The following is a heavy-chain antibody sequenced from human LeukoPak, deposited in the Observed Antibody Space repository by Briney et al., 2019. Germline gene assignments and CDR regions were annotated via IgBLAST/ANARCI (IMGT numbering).Heavy chain of an antibody. CDR1: GFTFRDHA. Sequence: PGRSLSLSCTASGFTFRDHAMSWVRQAPGKGLEWVGFIRSKTYLGAAEYATSLEGRFTISRDDSKGIAYLQANSLKTEDTAVYYCTSIYDTSAYYHSGIDYWGQGTLVTVSS. CDR2: IRSKTYLGAA. J-gene: IGHJ4*02. D-gene: IGHD3-22*01. V-gene: IGHV3-49*04. CDR3: TSIYDTSAYYHSGIDY.